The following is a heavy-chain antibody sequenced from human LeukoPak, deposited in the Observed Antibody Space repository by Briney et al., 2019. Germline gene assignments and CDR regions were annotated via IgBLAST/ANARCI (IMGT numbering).Heavy chain of an antibody. V-gene: IGHV4-39*07. D-gene: IGHD3-22*01. J-gene: IGHJ3*02. Sequence: SETLSLTCTVSGGSISSSSYYWGWIRQPPGKGLEWIGEINHSGSTNYNPSLKSRVTISVDTSKNQFSLKLSSVTAADTAVYYCARAPVVITNDAFDIWGQGTMVTVSS. CDR1: GGSISSSSYY. CDR2: INHSGST. CDR3: ARAPVVITNDAFDI.